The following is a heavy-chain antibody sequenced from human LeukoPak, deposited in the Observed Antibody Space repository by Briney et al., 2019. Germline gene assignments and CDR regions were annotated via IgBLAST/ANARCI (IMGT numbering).Heavy chain of an antibody. J-gene: IGHJ4*02. CDR2: IRYEERNE. Sequence: GGSLRLSCAASGLTFRNYGMHWVRQAPDKGLEWVAFIRYEERNEHYGDSVKGRFTVSRDNSKNTLHMQMHSLRTDDTAVYYCGKDHFPYSSGSVIDCWGQGTLVTVST. CDR1: GLTFRNYG. V-gene: IGHV3-30*02. CDR3: GKDHFPYSSGSVIDC. D-gene: IGHD6-19*01.